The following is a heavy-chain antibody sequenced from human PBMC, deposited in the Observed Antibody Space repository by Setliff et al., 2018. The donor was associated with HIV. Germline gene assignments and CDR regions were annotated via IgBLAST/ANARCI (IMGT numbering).Heavy chain of an antibody. Sequence: GGSLRLSCAASGFTFSSYAMSWVRQAPGKGLEWVSAIGPVGTSTYYADSVKGRFTISRDNSKNTLYLQMNSLRAEDTAVHYCAKDRYYDSSGSPFDYWGQGTLVTVSS. CDR1: GFTFSSYA. V-gene: IGHV3-23*01. CDR2: IGPVGTST. J-gene: IGHJ4*02. D-gene: IGHD3-22*01. CDR3: AKDRYYDSSGSPFDY.